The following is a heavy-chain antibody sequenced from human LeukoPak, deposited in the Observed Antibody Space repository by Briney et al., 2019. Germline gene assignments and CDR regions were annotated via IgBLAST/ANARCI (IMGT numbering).Heavy chain of an antibody. CDR3: ARDSYCSGGSCYLDY. J-gene: IGHJ4*02. D-gene: IGHD2-15*01. CDR2: ISSSSYI. CDR1: GFTFSIYS. V-gene: IGHV3-21*01. Sequence: GGSLRLSCAASGFTFSIYSMNWVRQAPGKGLEWVSSISSSSYIYYADSVKGRFTISRDNAKNSLYLQMNSLRAEDTAVYYCARDSYCSGGSCYLDYWGQGTLVTVSS.